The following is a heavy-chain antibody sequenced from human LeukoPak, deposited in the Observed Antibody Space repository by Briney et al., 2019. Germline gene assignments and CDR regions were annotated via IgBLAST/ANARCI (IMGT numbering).Heavy chain of an antibody. CDR2: IKQDGSEK. CDR1: GFTFSSYW. CDR3: ARDSLPEWLLSDH. J-gene: IGHJ4*02. Sequence: PGGSLRLSCAASGFTFSSYWMSWVRQAPGKGLEWVANIKQDGSEKYYVDSVKGRFTISRDNAKNSLYLQMNSLRAEDTAVYYCARDSLPEWLLSDHWGQGTLVTVSS. D-gene: IGHD3-3*01. V-gene: IGHV3-7*01.